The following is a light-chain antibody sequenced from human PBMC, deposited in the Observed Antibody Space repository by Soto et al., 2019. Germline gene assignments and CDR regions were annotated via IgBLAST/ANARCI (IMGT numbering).Light chain of an antibody. CDR3: QQYNNWPLT. CDR2: GAS. J-gene: IGKJ4*01. V-gene: IGKV3-15*01. Sequence: EIVMTQSPTTLSVSQGERATLSCRASQSINSNLAWYQQKPGQAPRLLIYGASTRATGIPARFSGSGSGTEFTLTISSLQSEDFAVYYCQQYNNWPLTFGGGTKVDIK. CDR1: QSINSN.